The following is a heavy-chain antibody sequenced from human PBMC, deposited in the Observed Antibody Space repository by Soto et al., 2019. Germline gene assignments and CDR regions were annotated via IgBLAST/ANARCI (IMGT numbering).Heavy chain of an antibody. V-gene: IGHV3-48*03. CDR2: ISSSGTTL. CDR3: ATDYGSAWFFDY. D-gene: IGHD6-19*01. J-gene: IGHJ4*02. Sequence: SLRRSCVAPGFTFSSYEMNWVRQAPGKGLEWVSYISSSGTTLYYADSVKGRFTISSDNAKNSLYLQMISLRAEDTAIYYCATDYGSAWFFDYWGQVTLVTGS. CDR1: GFTFSSYE.